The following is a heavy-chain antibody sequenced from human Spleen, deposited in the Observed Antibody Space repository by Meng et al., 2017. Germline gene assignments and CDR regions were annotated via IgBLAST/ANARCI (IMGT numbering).Heavy chain of an antibody. V-gene: IGHV1-2*06. CDR3: SKAQSNIDY. CDR1: GYIFTGYY. CDR2: INPKSGST. Sequence: ASVKVSCKSSGYIFTGYYIYWVRQAPGLGLEWMGRINPKSGSTNYAQKFQGRVTMTRDTSISTAYMELSRLTSDDTAVYYCSKAQSNIDYWGQGTLVTVSS. J-gene: IGHJ4*02.